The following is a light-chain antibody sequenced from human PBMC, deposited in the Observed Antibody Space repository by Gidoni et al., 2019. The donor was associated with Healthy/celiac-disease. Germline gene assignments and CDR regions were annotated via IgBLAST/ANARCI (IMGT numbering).Light chain of an antibody. CDR3: MQALQTPIT. J-gene: IGKJ5*01. CDR2: LGS. V-gene: IGKV2-28*01. CDR1: QSLLHSNGYNY. Sequence: DIVTTQSPLSRLVTPGEPASISCRSSQSLLHSNGYNYLDWYLQKPGQSPQLLIYLGSNRASGVPDRFSGSGSGTDFTLKISRVEAEDVGVYYCMQALQTPITFGQGTRLEIK.